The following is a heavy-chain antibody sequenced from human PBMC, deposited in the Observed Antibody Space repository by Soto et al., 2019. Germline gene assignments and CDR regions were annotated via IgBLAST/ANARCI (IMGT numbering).Heavy chain of an antibody. J-gene: IGHJ4*02. Sequence: EVQLLESGGGLVQPGGSLRLSCAASGFTFSSYAMRWVRQAPGKGLEWVSAISGSGGSTYYADSVKGRFTISRDNSKTTMYLQMNSLRAEDTDVYYWARRGSGSYCDYWGQGTLVTVSS. D-gene: IGHD1-26*01. CDR1: GFTFSSYA. CDR2: ISGSGGST. V-gene: IGHV3-23*01. CDR3: ARRGSGSYCDY.